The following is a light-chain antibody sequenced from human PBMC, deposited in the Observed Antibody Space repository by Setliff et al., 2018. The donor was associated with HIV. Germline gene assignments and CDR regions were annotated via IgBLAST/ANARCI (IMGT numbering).Light chain of an antibody. CDR1: SDDVGNFNY. V-gene: IGLV2-14*03. J-gene: IGLJ1*01. CDR3: SSYTNHGVLFV. Sequence: QSVLTQPASVSGSPGQSVTISCTGTSDDVGNFNYVSWYQQPPGKGPKLIVFDVSRRPSGVSHRFSGSKSGNTASLTISGLENEDEADYYCSSYTNHGVLFVFGTGTKV. CDR2: DVS.